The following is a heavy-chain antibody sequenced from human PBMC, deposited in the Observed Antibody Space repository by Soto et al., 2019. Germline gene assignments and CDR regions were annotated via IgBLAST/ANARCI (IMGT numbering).Heavy chain of an antibody. CDR2: IYYSGTT. J-gene: IGHJ4*02. D-gene: IGHD5-12*01. V-gene: IGHV4-31*03. CDR1: GGPLSSGGYY. Sequence: QVQLQESGPGLVKPSQTLSLTCTVSGGPLSSGGYYWSWIRQHPGKGLEWIGSIYYSGTTYYTPSLRSRLIISVDTSKNQFSLKLSSVTAADTAVYFCARDRGGADGYRIFDYWGQGTLVTVSS. CDR3: ARDRGGADGYRIFDY.